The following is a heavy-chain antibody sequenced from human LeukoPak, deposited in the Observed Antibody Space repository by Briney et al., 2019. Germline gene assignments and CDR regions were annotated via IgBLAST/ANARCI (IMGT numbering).Heavy chain of an antibody. CDR3: ARLFRSSSGYLMLDY. CDR1: GYTFTTYY. D-gene: IGHD3-22*01. CDR2: INPSGGGT. Sequence: ASVKVSCKASGYTFTTYYIHWVRQAPGQGLEWMGIINPSGGGTSYAQTFQGRVTMTRGTSTSTVYMELNSLRSEDTAVNYCARLFRSSSGYLMLDYWGQGTLVTVSS. J-gene: IGHJ4*02. V-gene: IGHV1-46*01.